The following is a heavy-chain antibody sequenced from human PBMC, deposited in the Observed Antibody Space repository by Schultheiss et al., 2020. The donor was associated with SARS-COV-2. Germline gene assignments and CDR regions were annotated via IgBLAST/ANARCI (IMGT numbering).Heavy chain of an antibody. D-gene: IGHD3-3*01. CDR1: GYTFTDYY. CDR2: INPNSGGT. CDR3: ARGRRGFLEWLDYYYGMDV. V-gene: IGHV1-2*02. Sequence: ASVKVSCKASGYTFTDYYMHWVRQAPGQGLEWMGWINPNSGGTNYAQKFQGRVTMTRDTSISTAYMELSRLRSDDTAVYYCARGRRGFLEWLDYYYGMDVWGQGTTVTVS. J-gene: IGHJ6*02.